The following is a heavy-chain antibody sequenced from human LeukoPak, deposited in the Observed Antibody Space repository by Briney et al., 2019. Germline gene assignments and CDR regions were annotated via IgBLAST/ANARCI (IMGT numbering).Heavy chain of an antibody. V-gene: IGHV3-30*18. D-gene: IGHD6-19*01. J-gene: IGHJ4*02. CDR1: GSTFSSYG. Sequence: PGRSLRLSCAASGSTFSSYGMHWVRQAPGKGLEWVAVISYDGSNKYYADSVKGRFTISRDNSKNTLYLQMNSLRAEDTAVYYCAKDEVAVAGVDYFDYWGQGTLVTVSS. CDR2: ISYDGSNK. CDR3: AKDEVAVAGVDYFDY.